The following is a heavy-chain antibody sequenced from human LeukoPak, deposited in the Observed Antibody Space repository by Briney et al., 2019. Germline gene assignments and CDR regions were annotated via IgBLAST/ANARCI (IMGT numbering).Heavy chain of an antibody. CDR1: GGSISSHY. Sequence: SETLSLTCTVSGGSISSHYWSWIRQPPGKGLEWIGYIYYSGSTNYNPSLKSRVTISVDTSKNQFSLKLSSVTAADTAVYCCARPYYYDSRIDPWGQGTRDTVSS. D-gene: IGHD3-22*01. J-gene: IGHJ5*02. CDR2: IYYSGST. V-gene: IGHV4-59*08. CDR3: ARPYYYDSRIDP.